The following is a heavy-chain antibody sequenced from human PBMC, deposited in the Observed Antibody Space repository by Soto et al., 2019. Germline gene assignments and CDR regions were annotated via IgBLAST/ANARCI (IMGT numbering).Heavy chain of an antibody. CDR1: GGSISSYY. V-gene: IGHV4-59*01. CDR3: ATDSPPVPINPMATPPI. J-gene: IGHJ4*02. Sequence: SETLSLTCTVSGGSISSYYWSWIRQPPGKGLEWIGYIYYSGSTNYNPSLKSRVTISVDTSKNQFSLKLSSVTAADTAVYYCATDSPPVPINPMATPPIWGQGTLLNVSS. CDR2: IYYSGST.